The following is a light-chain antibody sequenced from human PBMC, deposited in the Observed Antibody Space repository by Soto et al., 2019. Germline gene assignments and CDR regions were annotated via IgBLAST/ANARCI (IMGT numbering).Light chain of an antibody. CDR1: SSYFGGHSY. V-gene: IGLV2-11*01. Sequence: QSALTQPRSVSGSPGQSVAISCTGTSSYFGGHSYVSWYQHHPGKAPKLMIYDFTKRPSGVPDRLPGSKSGNTASLTISGLQAEDEADYYCCSYAGSYVVFGGGTKLTVL. CDR3: CSYAGSYVV. J-gene: IGLJ2*01. CDR2: DFT.